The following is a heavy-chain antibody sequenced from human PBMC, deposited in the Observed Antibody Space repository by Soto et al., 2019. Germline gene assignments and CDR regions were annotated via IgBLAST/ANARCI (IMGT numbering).Heavy chain of an antibody. Sequence: SETLSLTCTVSGGSISSHYWNWIRQSPGKGLEWIGYISYSGSTNYNPSLKSRVTISVDTSKNQFSLKLSSVTAADTAVYYCATYYYDSSGYNWFDPWGQGTLVTVSS. CDR1: GGSISSHY. D-gene: IGHD3-22*01. CDR3: ATYYYDSSGYNWFDP. J-gene: IGHJ5*02. V-gene: IGHV4-59*11. CDR2: ISYSGST.